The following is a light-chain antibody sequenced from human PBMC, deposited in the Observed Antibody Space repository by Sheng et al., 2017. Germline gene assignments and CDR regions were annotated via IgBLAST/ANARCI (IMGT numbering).Light chain of an antibody. J-gene: IGKJ1*01. Sequence: EIVLTQSPGTLSLSPGDSATLSCRANQSVSSDFLAWYQQKPGQAPRLLIYGASTRATGTTDRFSGSGTGTDFTLTISGLEPEDFAVYYCEQYGRSPWTFGQGTKVDIK. CDR2: GAS. V-gene: IGKV3-20*01. CDR3: EQYGRSPWT. CDR1: QSVSSDF.